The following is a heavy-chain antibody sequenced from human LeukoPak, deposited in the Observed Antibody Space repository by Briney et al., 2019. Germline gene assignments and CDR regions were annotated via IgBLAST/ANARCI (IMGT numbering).Heavy chain of an antibody. CDR1: GFTLSTNA. V-gene: IGHV3-23*01. CDR2: ISGSGAST. Sequence: GSLRLSCLTSGFTLSTNAMSWVRQAPGKGLEWVSGISGSGASTYYADSVKGRFTISRDDSRSTLYLQMNSLGGDGTAVYYCAKDVGKWESLHFFDYWGQGTLVTVSS. D-gene: IGHD1-26*01. CDR3: AKDVGKWESLHFFDY. J-gene: IGHJ4*02.